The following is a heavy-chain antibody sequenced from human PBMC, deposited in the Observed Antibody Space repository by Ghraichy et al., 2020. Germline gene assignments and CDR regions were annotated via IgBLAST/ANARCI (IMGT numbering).Heavy chain of an antibody. D-gene: IGHD2-2*01. J-gene: IGHJ6*02. CDR2: INHSGST. V-gene: IGHV4-34*01. CDR1: GGSFSGYY. CDR3: ARSGISYCSSTSCYYYYGMDV. Sequence: SETLSLTCAVYGGSFSGYYWSWIRQPPGKGLEWIGEINHSGSTNYNPSLKSRVTISVDTSKNQFSLKLSSVTAADTAVYYCARSGISYCSSTSCYYYYGMDVWGQGTTVTVSS.